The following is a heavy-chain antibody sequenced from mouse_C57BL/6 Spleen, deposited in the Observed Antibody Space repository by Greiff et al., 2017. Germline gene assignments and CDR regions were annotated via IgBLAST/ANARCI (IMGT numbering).Heavy chain of an antibody. Sequence: VQLQASGPELVKPGASVKISCKASGYAFSSSWMNWVKQRPGKGLEWIGRIYPGDGDTNYNGKFKGKATLTADKSSSTAYMQLSSLTSEDSAVYFCARPDYDRGLAYWGQGTLVTVSA. V-gene: IGHV1-82*01. J-gene: IGHJ3*01. CDR1: GYAFSSSW. CDR3: ARPDYDRGLAY. D-gene: IGHD2-4*01. CDR2: IYPGDGDT.